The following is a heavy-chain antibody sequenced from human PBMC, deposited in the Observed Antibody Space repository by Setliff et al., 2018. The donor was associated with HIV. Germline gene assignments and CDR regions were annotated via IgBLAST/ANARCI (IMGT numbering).Heavy chain of an antibody. D-gene: IGHD2-15*01. CDR1: GFSVSDYW. Sequence: GGSLRLSCVASGFSVSDYWMIWVSQAQGKGLEWLANINQDGSEQNSADSLKGRFSVSKDNAKNSLSLQMNSLIAEDTAVYYCARGGAIGVSVGATWGQGTLVTVSS. V-gene: IGHV3-7*01. CDR2: INQDGSEQ. J-gene: IGHJ5*02. CDR3: ARGGAIGVSVGAT.